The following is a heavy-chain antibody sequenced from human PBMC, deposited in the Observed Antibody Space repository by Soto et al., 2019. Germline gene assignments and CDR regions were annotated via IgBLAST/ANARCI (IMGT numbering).Heavy chain of an antibody. CDR1: EFIFSTYW. CDR2: IKQEGSAT. V-gene: IGHV3-7*01. J-gene: IGHJ2*01. CDR3: ARQSRGRFSWYFDL. Sequence: EVQLVESGGGLVQPGGSLRLSCAASEFIFSTYWMSWVRQAPGKGLEWVATIKQEGSATYYVDSVEGRFTISRDNAKNSLHLQMNRLRVEVTAVYYCARQSRGRFSWYFDLWGRGTLVTVSS. D-gene: IGHD3-3*01.